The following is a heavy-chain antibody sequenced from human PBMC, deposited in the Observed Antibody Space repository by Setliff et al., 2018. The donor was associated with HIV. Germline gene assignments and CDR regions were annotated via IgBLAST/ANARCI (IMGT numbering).Heavy chain of an antibody. CDR2: IYTSRGT. V-gene: IGHV4-4*09. J-gene: IGHJ4*02. CDR3: ARERDDSGDYLSLFVH. Sequence: PSETLSLTCTVSGGAISGYHWNWLRQTPGKGLEWIGYIYTSRGTNYNHSLRTRVIISVDTSNQFSLNLRSVTAADTAVYYCARERDDSGDYLSLFVHWGQGALVTVSS. CDR1: GGAISGYH. D-gene: IGHD4-17*01.